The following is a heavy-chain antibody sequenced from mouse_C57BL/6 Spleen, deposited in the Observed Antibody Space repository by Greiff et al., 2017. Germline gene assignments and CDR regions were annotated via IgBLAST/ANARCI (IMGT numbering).Heavy chain of an antibody. Sequence: VKLQQPGAELVKPGASVKLSCKASGYTFTSYWMHWVMQRPGQGLEWIGMIHPNSGSTNYNEKFKSKATLTVDKSSSTAYMQLSSLTSEDSAVYYCAGLGTTVVADWYFDVWGTGTTVTVSS. CDR3: AGLGTTVVADWYFDV. D-gene: IGHD1-1*01. J-gene: IGHJ1*03. V-gene: IGHV1-64*01. CDR2: IHPNSGST. CDR1: GYTFTSYW.